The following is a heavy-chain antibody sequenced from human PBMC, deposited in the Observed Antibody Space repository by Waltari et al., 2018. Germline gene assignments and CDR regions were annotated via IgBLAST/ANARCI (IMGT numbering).Heavy chain of an antibody. V-gene: IGHV1-24*01. J-gene: IGHJ5*02. CDR3: ATLAFTYYDSSGYYFP. Sequence: QVQLVQSGAEVKKPGASVKVSCKVSGYTLTELSMHWVRQAPGKGLEWMGGFDPEDGETIYAQKFQGRVTMTEDTSTDTAYMELSSLRSEDTAVYYCATLAFTYYDSSGYYFPWGQGTLVIVSS. CDR1: GYTLTELS. D-gene: IGHD3-22*01. CDR2: FDPEDGET.